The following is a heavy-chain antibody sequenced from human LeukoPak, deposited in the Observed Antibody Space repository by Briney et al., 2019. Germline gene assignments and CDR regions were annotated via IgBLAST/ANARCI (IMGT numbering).Heavy chain of an antibody. CDR1: GGSISSGSYY. D-gene: IGHD3-3*01. CDR3: ARVLNYDFWSGYPVGTGAFDI. Sequence: TASETLSLTRTVSGGSISSGSYYWSWIRQPAGKGLEWIGRIYTSGSTNYNPSLKSRVTISVDTSKNQFSLKLSSVTAADTAVYYCARVLNYDFWSGYPVGTGAFDIWGQGTMVTVSS. CDR2: IYTSGST. V-gene: IGHV4-61*02. J-gene: IGHJ3*02.